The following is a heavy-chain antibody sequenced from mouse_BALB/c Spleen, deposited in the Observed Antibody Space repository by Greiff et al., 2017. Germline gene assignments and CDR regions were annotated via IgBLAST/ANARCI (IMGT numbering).Heavy chain of an antibody. CDR2: ISNGGGST. CDR1: GFTFSSYT. J-gene: IGHJ3*01. Sequence: EVKLVESGGGLVQPGGSLKLSCAASGFTFSSYTMSWVRQTPEKRLEWVAYISNGGGSTYYPDTVKGRFTISRDNAKNTLYLQMSSLKSEDTAMYYCARHGGNFFAYWGQGTLVTVSA. D-gene: IGHD2-1*01. CDR3: ARHGGNFFAY. V-gene: IGHV5-12-2*01.